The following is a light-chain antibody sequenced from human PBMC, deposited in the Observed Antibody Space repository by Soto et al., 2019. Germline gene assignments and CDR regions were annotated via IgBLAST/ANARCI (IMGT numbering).Light chain of an antibody. V-gene: IGKV3-15*01. Sequence: EIVMTQSPATLSVSPGESATLSCRASQSISGNLAWYQQKPGLAPGLLIYHTSTRATGVPARFSGSGSGREFSLTISSLQSEDFAVYYCQRYDNWPLTFGGGTKVDIK. CDR2: HTS. CDR1: QSISGN. J-gene: IGKJ4*01. CDR3: QRYDNWPLT.